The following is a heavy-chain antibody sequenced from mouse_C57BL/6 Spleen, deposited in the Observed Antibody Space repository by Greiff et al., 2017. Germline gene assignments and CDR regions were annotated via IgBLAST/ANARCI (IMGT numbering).Heavy chain of an antibody. CDR3: ARAPSYGNYVGYFDY. J-gene: IGHJ2*01. CDR1: GFSLTSYA. Sequence: QVQLKESGPGLVAPSQSLSITCTVSGFSLTSYAISWVRQPPGKGLEWLGVIWTGGGTNYNSALKSRLSISKDNSKSQVFLKMNSRQTDDTARYYCARAPSYGNYVGYFDYWGQGTTLTVSS. D-gene: IGHD2-1*01. CDR2: IWTGGGT. V-gene: IGHV2-9-1*01.